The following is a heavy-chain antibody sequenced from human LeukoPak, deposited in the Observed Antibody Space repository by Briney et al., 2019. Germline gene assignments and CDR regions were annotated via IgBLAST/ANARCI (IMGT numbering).Heavy chain of an antibody. D-gene: IGHD3-10*01. J-gene: IGHJ4*02. CDR2: ISYTGST. Sequence: NSSETLSLTCTVSGGSISSTNYYWGWIRQPPGKGLEWIGSISYTGSTYYNPSLKSRVTISVDTSKNQFSLKLSSVTAADTAVYYCARLLWFGELRPFDYWGQGTLVTVSS. CDR3: ARLLWFGELRPFDY. CDR1: GGSISSTNYY. V-gene: IGHV4-39*07.